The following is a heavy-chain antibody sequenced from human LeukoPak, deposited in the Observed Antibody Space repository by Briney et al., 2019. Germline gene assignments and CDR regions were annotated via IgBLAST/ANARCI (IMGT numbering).Heavy chain of an antibody. J-gene: IGHJ3*01. D-gene: IGHD1-1*01. CDR3: ARHVATGATDAFDF. Sequence: SETLSLTCTVSGGSISSYYWTWIRQPPGEGLEWIGYICYSGSTNYHPSLKSRLTISVDTSKNQFSLKLSSVTAADTAVYYCARHVATGATDAFDFWGRGTMVTVSS. CDR2: ICYSGST. V-gene: IGHV4-59*08. CDR1: GGSISSYY.